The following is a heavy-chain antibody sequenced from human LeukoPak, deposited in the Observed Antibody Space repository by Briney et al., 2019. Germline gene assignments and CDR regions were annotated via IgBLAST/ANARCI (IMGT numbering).Heavy chain of an antibody. CDR3: ARDPWQLVTDY. J-gene: IGHJ4*02. D-gene: IGHD6-6*01. V-gene: IGHV3-7*01. CDR2: IKQDGSEK. Sequence: HPGGSLRLSCAASGFTFSSYWVSWVRQAPVKGLEWVANIKQDGSEKYYVDSVKGRFTISRDNAKNSLYLQMNSLRAEDTAVYYCARDPWQLVTDYWGQGTLVTVSS. CDR1: GFTFSSYW.